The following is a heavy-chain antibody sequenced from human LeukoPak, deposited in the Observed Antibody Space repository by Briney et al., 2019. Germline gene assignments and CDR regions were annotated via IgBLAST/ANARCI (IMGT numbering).Heavy chain of an antibody. CDR3: ARLRYFVALFPDYYYYGMDV. D-gene: IGHD3-9*01. CDR2: INPNSGGT. CDR1: GYTFTGYY. J-gene: IGHJ6*02. V-gene: IGHV1-2*02. Sequence: ASVKVSCKASGYTFTGYYMHWVRHAPGQGLEWMGWINPNSGGTNYAQKFQGRVTMTRDTSISTAYMELSRLRSDDTAVYYCARLRYFVALFPDYYYYGMDVWGQGTTVTVSS.